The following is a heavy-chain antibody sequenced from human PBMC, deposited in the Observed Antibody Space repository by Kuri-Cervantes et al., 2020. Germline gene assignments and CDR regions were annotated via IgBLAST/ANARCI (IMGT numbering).Heavy chain of an antibody. CDR1: GFSFSNAW. Sequence: GGSLRLSCAASGFSFSNAWMSWVRQAPGKGLEWVGRIKSKTDGGTTDYAAPVKGRFTISRDDSKNTLYLQMNSLKTEDTAVYYCARGYDSSGYYLGYWGQGTLVTVSS. V-gene: IGHV3-15*01. J-gene: IGHJ4*02. CDR2: IKSKTDGGTT. CDR3: ARGYDSSGYYLGY. D-gene: IGHD3-22*01.